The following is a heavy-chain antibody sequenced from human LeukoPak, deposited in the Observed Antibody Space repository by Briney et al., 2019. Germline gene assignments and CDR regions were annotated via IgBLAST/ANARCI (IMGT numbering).Heavy chain of an antibody. J-gene: IGHJ4*02. CDR1: GFTFSPYG. V-gene: IGHV3-48*01. CDR3: AKSASLTHTPFDY. Sequence: GGSLRLSCAASGFTFSPYGMNWVRQAPGKGLEWISYISRSATIIHYADSVKGRFTISRDNSKNTLYLQMNSLRAEDTAVYYCAKSASLTHTPFDYWGQGTLVTVSS. D-gene: IGHD3-16*02. CDR2: ISRSATII.